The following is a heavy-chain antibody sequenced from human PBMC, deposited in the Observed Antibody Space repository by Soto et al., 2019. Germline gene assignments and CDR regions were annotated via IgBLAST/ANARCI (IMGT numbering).Heavy chain of an antibody. D-gene: IGHD3-3*01. CDR3: ARGHRAIFGVIMTYFDY. CDR1: GGSISDYY. Sequence: SETLSLTCTVSGGSISDYYWSWIRQPPGKALEWIGYISYSGSTNSNPSLKSRVTISVDTSKNQFSLKVTSVTAADTAVYYRARGHRAIFGVIMTYFDYWGQGAPVTVSS. CDR2: ISYSGST. V-gene: IGHV4-59*01. J-gene: IGHJ4*02.